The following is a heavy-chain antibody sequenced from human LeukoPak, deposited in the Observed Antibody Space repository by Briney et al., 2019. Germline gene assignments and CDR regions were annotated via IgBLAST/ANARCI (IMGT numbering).Heavy chain of an antibody. CDR2: IIPILGIA. Sequence: GASVKVSCKASGGTFSSYTISWVRQAPGQGLEWMGRIIPILGIANYAQKFQGRVTITADKSTSTAYMELSSLRFEDTAVYYCALRITGTINWFDPWGQGTLVTVSS. V-gene: IGHV1-69*02. CDR1: GGTFSSYT. CDR3: ALRITGTINWFDP. D-gene: IGHD1-20*01. J-gene: IGHJ5*02.